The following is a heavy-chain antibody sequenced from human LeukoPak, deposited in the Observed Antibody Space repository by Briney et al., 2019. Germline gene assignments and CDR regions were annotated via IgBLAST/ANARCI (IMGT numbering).Heavy chain of an antibody. J-gene: IGHJ4*02. CDR1: GGSISSYY. D-gene: IGHD1-26*01. V-gene: IGHV4-59*01. CDR2: IYYSGST. CDR3: ARAPSGYFDY. Sequence: SETLSLTCTVSGGSISSYYWSWIRQPPGKGLEWIGYIYYSGSTNYNPSLKSRVTISVDTSKNQFSLKLSSMTAADTAVYYCARAPSGYFDYWGQGTLVTVSS.